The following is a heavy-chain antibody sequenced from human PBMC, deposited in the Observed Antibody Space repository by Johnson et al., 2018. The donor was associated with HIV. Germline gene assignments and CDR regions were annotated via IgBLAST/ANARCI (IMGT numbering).Heavy chain of an antibody. CDR2: SGSGGST. CDR3: ARDLAALNAFDI. CDR1: GFTVSSNY. V-gene: IGHV3-66*03. D-gene: IGHD2-15*01. J-gene: IGHJ3*02. Sequence: VQLVESGGGLIQPGGSLRLSCAASGFTVSSNYMSWVRQAPGKGLEWVSAISGSGGSTYYADSVKGRFTISRDNSKNTLYLQMNSLRAEDTAVYYCARDLAALNAFDIWGQGTMVTVSS.